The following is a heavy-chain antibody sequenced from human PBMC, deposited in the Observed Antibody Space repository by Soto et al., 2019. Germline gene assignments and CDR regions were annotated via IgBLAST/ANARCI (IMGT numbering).Heavy chain of an antibody. CDR2: INAGNGNT. V-gene: IGHV1-3*01. Sequence: ASVKVSCKASGYTFTSYAIHWVRQAPGQRLEWMGWINAGNGNTKYSQKFQGRVTITRDTSASTAYMELSSLRSEDTAVYYCAREGAVAGLNWFDPWGQGPLVTV. CDR3: AREGAVAGLNWFDP. J-gene: IGHJ5*02. D-gene: IGHD6-19*01. CDR1: GYTFTSYA.